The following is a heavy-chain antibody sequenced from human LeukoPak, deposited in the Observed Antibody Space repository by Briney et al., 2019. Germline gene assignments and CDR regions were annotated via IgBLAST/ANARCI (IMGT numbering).Heavy chain of an antibody. CDR3: ARLGGSYYTY. CDR2: IKQDGGEK. V-gene: IGHV3-7*01. D-gene: IGHD1-26*01. Sequence: GGSLRLSCAASGFTFSNYDMSWVRQAPGKGLEWVANIKQDGGEKYYVDSVKGRFTISRDNAKNSLFLQMNSLRVEDTAVYYCARLGGSYYTYWGQGTLVTVSS. CDR1: GFTFSNYD. J-gene: IGHJ4*02.